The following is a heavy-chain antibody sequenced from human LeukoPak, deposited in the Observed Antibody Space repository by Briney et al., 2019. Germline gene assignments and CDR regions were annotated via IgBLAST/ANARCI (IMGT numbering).Heavy chain of an antibody. CDR1: GYTFTSYG. V-gene: IGHV1-18*01. CDR2: ISAYNGNT. Sequence: ASVKVSCKASGYTFTSYGISWVRQAPGQGLEWMGWISAYNGNTNYAQKPQGRVTMTTDTSTSTAYMELRSLRSDDTAVYYCAFSRYYLQGSYYYMDVWGKGTTVTVSS. D-gene: IGHD2/OR15-2a*01. J-gene: IGHJ6*03. CDR3: AFSRYYLQGSYYYMDV.